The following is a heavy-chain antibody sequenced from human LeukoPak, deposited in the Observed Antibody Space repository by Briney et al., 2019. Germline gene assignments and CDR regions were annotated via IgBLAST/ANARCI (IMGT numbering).Heavy chain of an antibody. CDR1: GYTPTSAY. CDR3: ARGVGDSSGYYYVAY. V-gene: IGHV1-46*01. D-gene: IGHD3-22*01. J-gene: IGHJ4*02. Sequence: ASVKVSCMPSGYTPTSAYTHWVRPAPGQGLGWMGIINPSGGSTSYAQKFQGRVTMTRDTSTSTVYMELSSLRSEDTAVYYCARGVGDSSGYYYVAYWGQGTLATVSS. CDR2: INPSGGST.